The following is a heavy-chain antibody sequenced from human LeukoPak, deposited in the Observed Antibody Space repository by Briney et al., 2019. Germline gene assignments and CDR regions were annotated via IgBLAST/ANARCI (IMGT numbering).Heavy chain of an antibody. V-gene: IGHV3-48*01. CDR2: ITSSSSTT. Sequence: GGSLRLSCAASGFTFSTYSMNWVRQAPGKGLKWVSYITSSSSTTYYADSVKGRFTISRDNAKNSLYLQMNSLRAEDTAVYYCARISGSSIDYWGQGTLVTVSS. J-gene: IGHJ4*02. D-gene: IGHD2-15*01. CDR3: ARISGSSIDY. CDR1: GFTFSTYS.